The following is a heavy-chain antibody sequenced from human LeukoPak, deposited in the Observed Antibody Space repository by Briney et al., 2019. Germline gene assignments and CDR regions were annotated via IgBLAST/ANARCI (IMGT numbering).Heavy chain of an antibody. CDR2: INHRGST. Sequence: PSETLSLTCAVYGGSFSGYYWSWLRQPPGKGLEWIGEINHRGSTNYNPSLKSRVTISVDTSKNQFSLKLSSVTAADTAVYYCARHARYSSSFGYDYWGQGTLVTVSS. CDR1: GGSFSGYY. V-gene: IGHV4-34*01. D-gene: IGHD6-13*01. J-gene: IGHJ4*02. CDR3: ARHARYSSSFGYDY.